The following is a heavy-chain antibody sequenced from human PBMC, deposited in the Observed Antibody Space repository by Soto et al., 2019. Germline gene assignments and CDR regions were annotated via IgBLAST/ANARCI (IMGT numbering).Heavy chain of an antibody. CDR3: AREDGGYSYGYVIFDY. J-gene: IGHJ4*02. CDR1: GYTFTGYY. D-gene: IGHD5-18*01. Sequence: GASVKVSCKASGYTFTGYYMHWVRQAPGQGLEWMGWINPNSGGTNYAQKFQGWVTMTRDTSISTAYMELSRLRSDDTAVYYCAREDGGYSYGYVIFDYWGQGTLVTV. CDR2: INPNSGGT. V-gene: IGHV1-2*04.